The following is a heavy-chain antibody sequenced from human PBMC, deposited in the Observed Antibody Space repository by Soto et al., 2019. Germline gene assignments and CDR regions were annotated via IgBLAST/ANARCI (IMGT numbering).Heavy chain of an antibody. Sequence: GESLKISCAASGFIFENFGMSWVRQAPGKGLEWISSISGSGFKKYYADSVKGRFTISRGNSKSTVYLELNNLSAEDTAVYHCAKNQGVELVPLATVDWFDPWGQGSVVTVSS. CDR3: AKNQGVELVPLATVDWFDP. D-gene: IGHD1-26*01. CDR2: ISGSGFKK. CDR1: GFIFENFG. V-gene: IGHV3-23*01. J-gene: IGHJ5*02.